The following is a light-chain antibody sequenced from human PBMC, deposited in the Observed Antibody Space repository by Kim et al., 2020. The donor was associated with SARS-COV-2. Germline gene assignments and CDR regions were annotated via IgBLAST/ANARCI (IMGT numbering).Light chain of an antibody. J-gene: IGKJ5*01. Sequence: EIVLTQSPATLSLSPGERATLSCRASQSVSSYLAWYQHKPGQAPRLLIYDTSNRATGIPARFSGSGSGTDFTLTISSLEPKDFALYYCQPRSNWPITFGQGTRLEIK. CDR3: QPRSNWPIT. CDR2: DTS. CDR1: QSVSSY. V-gene: IGKV3-11*01.